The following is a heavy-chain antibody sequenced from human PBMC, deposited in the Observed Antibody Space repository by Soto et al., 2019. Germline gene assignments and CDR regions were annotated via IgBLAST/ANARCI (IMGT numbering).Heavy chain of an antibody. V-gene: IGHV3-53*01. Sequence: QPGGSLRLSCAASGFTVSSTYLTWVRQAPGKGLEWVAILYTGTDTVYADSVKGRFTISRDSSKNTFYLQMNSLRAEDTAMYFCARCRYTGTYSGRFLDYWVQGSLVTVSS. J-gene: IGHJ4*02. D-gene: IGHD1-26*01. CDR1: GFTVSSTY. CDR3: ARCRYTGTYSGRFLDY. CDR2: LYTGTDT.